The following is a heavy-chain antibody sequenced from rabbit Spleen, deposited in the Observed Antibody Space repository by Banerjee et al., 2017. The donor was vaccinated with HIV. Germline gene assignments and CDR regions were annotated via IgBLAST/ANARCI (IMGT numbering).Heavy chain of an antibody. V-gene: IGHV1S40*01. Sequence: QSLEESGGDLVKPGASLTLTCKASGVSFSSGYDMCWVRQAPGKGLEWIACIDTGSSGFTYFASWAKGRFTISKTSSTTVTLQVTSLTAADTATYFCARDSGTSFSSYGMDLWGPGTLVTVS. CDR3: ARDSGTSFSSYGMDL. CDR2: IDTGSSGFT. D-gene: IGHD8-1*01. J-gene: IGHJ6*01. CDR1: GVSFSSGYD.